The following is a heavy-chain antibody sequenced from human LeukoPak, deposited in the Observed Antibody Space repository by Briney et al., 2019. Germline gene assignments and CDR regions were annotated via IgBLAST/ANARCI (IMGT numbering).Heavy chain of an antibody. V-gene: IGHV1-18*01. J-gene: IGHJ5*02. D-gene: IGHD2-15*01. CDR2: ISAYNGNT. CDR3: ARASPYCSGGSCYWFDP. Sequence: ASAKVSCKASGYTFTSYGISWVRQAPGQGLEWMGWISAYNGNTNYAQKLQGRVTMTTDTSTSTAYMELRSLRSDDTAVYYCARASPYCSGGSCYWFDPWGQGTLVTVSS. CDR1: GYTFTSYG.